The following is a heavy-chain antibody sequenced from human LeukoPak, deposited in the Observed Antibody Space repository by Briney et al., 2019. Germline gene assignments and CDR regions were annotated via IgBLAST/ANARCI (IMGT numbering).Heavy chain of an antibody. Sequence: GGSLRLSCAASGFTFSSYAMSWVRETPARGLEWVSSLRGNGDTFYADSVKGRFTLSRDDSRNTVYLQLNNLRVEDTAVYYCAKGPTHGAVGGAFDYWGQGTLVTVSS. D-gene: IGHD3-16*01. CDR2: LRGNGDT. CDR1: GFTFSSYA. V-gene: IGHV3-23*01. J-gene: IGHJ4*02. CDR3: AKGPTHGAVGGAFDY.